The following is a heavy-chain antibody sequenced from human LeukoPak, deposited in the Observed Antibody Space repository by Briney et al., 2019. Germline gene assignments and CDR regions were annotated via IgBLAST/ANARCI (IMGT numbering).Heavy chain of an antibody. CDR1: GGSFSGYY. CDR2: INHSGST. CDR3: ATGYSSSWTY. V-gene: IGHV4-34*01. Sequence: SETLSPTCAVYGGSFSGYYWSWIRQPPGKGLEWIGEINHSGSTNYNPSLKSRVTISVDTSKNQFSLKLSSVTAADTAVYYCATGYSSSWTYWGQGTLVTVSS. J-gene: IGHJ4*02. D-gene: IGHD6-13*01.